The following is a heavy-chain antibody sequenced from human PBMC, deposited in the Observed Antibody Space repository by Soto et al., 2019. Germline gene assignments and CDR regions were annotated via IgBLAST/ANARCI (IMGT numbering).Heavy chain of an antibody. V-gene: IGHV3-48*03. CDR3: ARDIIPRDTIFRVVIPYFDY. CDR1: GFTFSSYE. D-gene: IGHD3-3*01. Sequence: GGSLRLSCAASGFTFSSYEMNWVRQAPGKGLEWVSYISSSGSTIYYADSVKGRFTISRDNAKNSLYLQMNSLRAEDTAVYYCARDIIPRDTIFRVVIPYFDYWGQGALVTVSS. J-gene: IGHJ4*02. CDR2: ISSSGSTI.